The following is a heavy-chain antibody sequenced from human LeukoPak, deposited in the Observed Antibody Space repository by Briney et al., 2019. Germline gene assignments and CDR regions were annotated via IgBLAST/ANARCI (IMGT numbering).Heavy chain of an antibody. CDR2: ISYDGSNK. Sequence: GGSLRLSCAAPGFTFSSYGMHWVRQAPGKGLEWVAVISYDGSNKYYADSVKGRFTISRDNSKNTLYLQMNSLRAEDTAVYYCAKPPPIYDSSGYYQYYYYGMDVWGQGTTVTVSS. J-gene: IGHJ6*02. CDR3: AKPPPIYDSSGYYQYYYYGMDV. D-gene: IGHD3-22*01. V-gene: IGHV3-30*18. CDR1: GFTFSSYG.